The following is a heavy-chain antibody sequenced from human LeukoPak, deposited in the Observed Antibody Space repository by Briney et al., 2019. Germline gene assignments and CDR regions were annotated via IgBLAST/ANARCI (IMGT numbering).Heavy chain of an antibody. CDR2: ISSSSSTI. CDR3: ARDLYLYSGSYLGSY. CDR1: GFTFSSYA. J-gene: IGHJ4*02. Sequence: GGSLRLSCAASGFTFSSYAMSWVRQAPGKGLEWVSYISSSSSTIYYADSVKGRFTISRDNAKNSLYLQMNSLRAEDTAVYYCARDLYLYSGSYLGSYWGQGTLVTVSS. D-gene: IGHD1-26*01. V-gene: IGHV3-48*01.